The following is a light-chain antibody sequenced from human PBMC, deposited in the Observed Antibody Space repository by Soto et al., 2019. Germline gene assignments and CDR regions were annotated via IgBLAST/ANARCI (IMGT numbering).Light chain of an antibody. CDR1: SNDIGLYNY. V-gene: IGLV2-14*01. CDR2: EVT. CDR3: SSYTLSSTWV. Sequence: QAVVTQPASVSGSPGQSITISCTGTSNDIGLYNYVSWYQQHPGKAPKLVIYEVTYRPSGVSDRFSGSKSDNTASLTISGLQVEDEADYYCSSYTLSSTWVFGGGTKLTVL. J-gene: IGLJ3*02.